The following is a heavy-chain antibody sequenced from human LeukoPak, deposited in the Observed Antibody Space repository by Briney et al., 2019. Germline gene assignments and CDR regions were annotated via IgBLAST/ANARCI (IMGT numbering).Heavy chain of an antibody. V-gene: IGHV1-18*01. CDR2: ISAYNGNT. J-gene: IGHJ4*02. CDR1: GYTLTELS. Sequence: ASVKVSCKVSGYTLTELSMHWVRQAPGQGLEWMGWISAYNGNTNYAQKLQGRVTMTTDTSTSTAYMELRSLRSDDTAVYYCARDFRDTAMENFDYWGQGTLVTVSS. CDR3: ARDFRDTAMENFDY. D-gene: IGHD5-18*01.